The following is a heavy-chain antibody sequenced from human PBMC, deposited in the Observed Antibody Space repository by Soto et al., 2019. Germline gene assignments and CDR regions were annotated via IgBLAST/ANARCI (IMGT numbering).Heavy chain of an antibody. J-gene: IGHJ6*02. Sequence: GGSLRLSCAASGFTFSSSWMSWVRQAPGKGLEWVANIKEDGSEKDYVDHVKGRFTITRDNAKNSLYLQMNNLRAEDTAVYFCTRKRFGMDVWGQGTTVTVSS. CDR2: IKEDGSEK. V-gene: IGHV3-7*03. CDR3: TRKRFGMDV. CDR1: GFTFSSSW.